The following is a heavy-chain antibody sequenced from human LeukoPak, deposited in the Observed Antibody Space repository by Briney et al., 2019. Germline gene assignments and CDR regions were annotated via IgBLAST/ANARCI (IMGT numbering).Heavy chain of an antibody. CDR1: GFTFSSYA. Sequence: GGSLRLSCAASGFTFSSYAMSWVRQAPGKGLEWVSAISGSGGSTYYADSVKGRFTISRDNSKNTLYLQMNSLRAEDTAVYYCAKDTGWLQLLYYFDYWGQGTLVTVSS. D-gene: IGHD5-24*01. V-gene: IGHV3-23*01. J-gene: IGHJ4*02. CDR3: AKDTGWLQLLYYFDY. CDR2: ISGSGGST.